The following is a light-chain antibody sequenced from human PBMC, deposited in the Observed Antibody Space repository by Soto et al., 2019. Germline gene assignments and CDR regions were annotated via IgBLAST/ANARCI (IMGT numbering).Light chain of an antibody. CDR3: SSYARSSTYV. CDR1: SSDVGAYKY. V-gene: IGLV2-14*01. CDR2: EVS. Sequence: QCGLTQPGSVCGSPGQSFTISWTGTSSDVGAYKYVSWYQRHPGKAPKLLIYEVSYRPSGVSNRFSGSKSGNTASLTISGLQADDEADYYCSSYARSSTYVFGTGTKVTVL. J-gene: IGLJ1*01.